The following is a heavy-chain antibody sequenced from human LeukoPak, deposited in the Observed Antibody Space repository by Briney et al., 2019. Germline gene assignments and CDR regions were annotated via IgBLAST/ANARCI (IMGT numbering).Heavy chain of an antibody. D-gene: IGHD3-22*01. J-gene: IGHJ4*02. CDR3: ARDLELTYYDSSGHDY. Sequence: PGGSLRLSCAASGFTFSAYWMHWVRQAPGKGLVWVSRINGDGSITSYAESVKGRFIISRDNAKNTVYLQMNSLSAEDTAVYYCARDLELTYYDSSGHDYWGQGTLVTASS. V-gene: IGHV3-74*01. CDR1: GFTFSAYW. CDR2: INGDGSIT.